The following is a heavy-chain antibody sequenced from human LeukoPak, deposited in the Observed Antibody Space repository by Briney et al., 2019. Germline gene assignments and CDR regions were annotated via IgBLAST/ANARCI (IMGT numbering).Heavy chain of an antibody. J-gene: IGHJ3*01. D-gene: IGHD6-6*01. V-gene: IGHV3-23*01. CDR1: GFTFSRSG. Sequence: GGSLRLSCAASGFTFSRSGMSWFRQAPGKGLEWVSAISGSGGRTYYGDSVGGRFAISRDNSRNTLYLQMNNLRAEDTAIYFCARDKGRITIAAPKDAFDVWGQGTTVSVRS. CDR3: ARDKGRITIAAPKDAFDV. CDR2: ISGSGGRT.